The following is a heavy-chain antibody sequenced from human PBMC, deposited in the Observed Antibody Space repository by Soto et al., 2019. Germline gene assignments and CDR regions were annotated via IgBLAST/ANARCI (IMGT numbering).Heavy chain of an antibody. D-gene: IGHD1-7*01. Sequence: SETLSLTCTVSGGSISSGGYYWSWIRQHPGKGLEWIGYIYYSGSTYYNPSLKSRVTISVDTSKNQFSLKLSSVTAADTAVYYCARRGGGELNWFDPWGQGTLVTVSS. J-gene: IGHJ5*02. CDR2: IYYSGST. CDR3: ARRGGGELNWFDP. CDR1: GGSISSGGYY. V-gene: IGHV4-31*03.